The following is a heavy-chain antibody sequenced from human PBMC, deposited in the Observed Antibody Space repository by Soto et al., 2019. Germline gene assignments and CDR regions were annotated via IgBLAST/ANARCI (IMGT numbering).Heavy chain of an antibody. CDR1: GGSIKSSPYY. Sequence: PSETLSLTCTVSGGSIKSSPYYWAWIRQPPGEGLEWIATIYYSGSTDYNPSLKSRVTISVDTSKNQFSLRLSSVTAADTAVYYCARNGRSSFAYNWFDPWGPGTLVTVSS. V-gene: IGHV4-39*01. CDR3: ARNGRSSFAYNWFDP. CDR2: IYYSGST. D-gene: IGHD2-15*01. J-gene: IGHJ5*02.